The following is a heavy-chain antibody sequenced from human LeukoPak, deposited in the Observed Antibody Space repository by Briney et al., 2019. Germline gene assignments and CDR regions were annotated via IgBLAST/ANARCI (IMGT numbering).Heavy chain of an antibody. CDR1: GFAFSSYD. D-gene: IGHD1-1*01. CDR2: ISSNGGSP. V-gene: IGHV3-64D*09. Sequence: GGSLRLSCSASGFAFSSYDMHWVRQAPGKGLEYVSAISSNGGSPYYADSVKGRFTIFRDNSKNTLYLQMSSLRADDTAVYYCVKGIPWIDVDFDICEQETMVTVSS. CDR3: VKGIPWIDVDFDI. J-gene: IGHJ3*02.